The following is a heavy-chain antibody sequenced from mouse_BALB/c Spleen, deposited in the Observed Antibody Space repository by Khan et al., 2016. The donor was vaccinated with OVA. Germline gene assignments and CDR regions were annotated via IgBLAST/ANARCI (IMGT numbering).Heavy chain of an antibody. Sequence: VQLQQSGAELVRPGVSVKISCKGSGYRFTDFTIHWVKQSHVKSLEWIGVISTYYGDTDYNQKFKGKATMTVDKSSSTAYMELARLTSEDSAILYGARWGGGDRVVYWGQGTLVTVSA. J-gene: IGHJ3*01. D-gene: IGHD1-1*02. CDR2: ISTYYGDT. CDR3: ARWGGGDRVVY. CDR1: GYRFTDFT. V-gene: IGHV1S137*01.